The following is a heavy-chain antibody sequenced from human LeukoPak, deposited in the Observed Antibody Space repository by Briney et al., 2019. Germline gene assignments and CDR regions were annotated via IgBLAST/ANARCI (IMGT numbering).Heavy chain of an antibody. CDR3: ARGRPIDY. Sequence: GESLKISCKGSGYSFPSYWIAWVRRMPGKGLEWMGIIFPGDSDTRYSPSFQGQVTISVDKSISTAYLQWSSLKASDTAKYYCARGRPIDYWGQGTLVTVSS. CDR2: IFPGDSDT. CDR1: GYSFPSYW. J-gene: IGHJ4*02. V-gene: IGHV5-51*01.